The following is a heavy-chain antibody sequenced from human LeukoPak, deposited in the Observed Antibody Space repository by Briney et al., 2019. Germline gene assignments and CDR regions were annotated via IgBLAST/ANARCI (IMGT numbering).Heavy chain of an antibody. V-gene: IGHV3-21*01. Sequence: GGSLRLSCAASGFTFSTYNMNWVRQAPGKGLEWVSSISDQSDYTYYAASLKGRFSISRDNANNSLYLLMNSLRAEDTAIYYCARGNWNDEGFFDYWGQGILVTVSS. CDR2: ISDQSDYT. CDR3: ARGNWNDEGFFDY. J-gene: IGHJ4*02. CDR1: GFTFSTYN. D-gene: IGHD1-1*01.